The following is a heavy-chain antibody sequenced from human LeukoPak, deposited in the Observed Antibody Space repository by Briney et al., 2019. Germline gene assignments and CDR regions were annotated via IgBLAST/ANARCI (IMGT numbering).Heavy chain of an antibody. D-gene: IGHD6-19*01. J-gene: IGHJ3*02. CDR1: GGSISSYY. CDR2: IYYSGST. CDR3: ARGGGGWYENDAFDI. V-gene: IGHV4-59*01. Sequence: PSETLSLTCTVSGGSISSYYWSWIRQPPGKGLEWIGYIYYSGSTNYNPSLKSRVTISVDTSKNQFSLKLSSVTAADTAVYYCARGGGGWYENDAFDIWGQGTMVTVSS.